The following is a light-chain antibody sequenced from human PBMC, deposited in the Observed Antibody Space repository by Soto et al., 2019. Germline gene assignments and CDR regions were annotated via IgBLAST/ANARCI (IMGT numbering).Light chain of an antibody. Sequence: DILLTQSPSTLSLSPVEIATLSCRASQSVGNYLAWYQHKPGQAPRLLMYDASKRATGIPARFSGSGSGTDFTLTISSLEPEDFALYYCQQRSNSYTFGQGTRLEIK. CDR2: DAS. J-gene: IGKJ5*01. CDR1: QSVGNY. V-gene: IGKV3-11*01. CDR3: QQRSNSYT.